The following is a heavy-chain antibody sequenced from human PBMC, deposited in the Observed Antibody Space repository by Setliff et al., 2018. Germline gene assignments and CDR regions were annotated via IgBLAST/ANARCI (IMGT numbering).Heavy chain of an antibody. V-gene: IGHV1-18*01. Sequence: ASVKVSCKASGYTFTDYGITWVRQAPGQGLEWMGWVSAYTGNAYYAHRLQDRVTLTTDKSTGTAYMELRSLRSDDTAVYYCSRLVRYCTTTSCQRLSGDEYWGQGTLVTVPQ. D-gene: IGHD2-2*01. CDR1: GYTFTDYG. CDR3: SRLVRYCTTTSCQRLSGDEY. CDR2: VSAYTGNA. J-gene: IGHJ4*02.